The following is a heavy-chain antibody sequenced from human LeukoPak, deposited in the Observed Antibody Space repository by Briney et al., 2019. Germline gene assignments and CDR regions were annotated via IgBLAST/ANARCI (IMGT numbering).Heavy chain of an antibody. CDR2: TYSSGTT. V-gene: IGHV4-30-2*01. Sequence: SSETLSLTCAVSGGSISSGGFSWSWIRQPPGKGLEWIAYTYSSGTTSYNPSLKSRVTISIDRSENQFSLKLSSATAADTAVYYCARSRSGYEFFFDHWGQGALVTVSS. J-gene: IGHJ4*02. D-gene: IGHD5-12*01. CDR1: GGSISSGGFS. CDR3: ARSRSGYEFFFDH.